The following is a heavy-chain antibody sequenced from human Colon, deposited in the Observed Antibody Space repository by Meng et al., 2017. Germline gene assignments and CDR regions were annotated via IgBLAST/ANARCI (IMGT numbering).Heavy chain of an antibody. CDR3: ARGPPADY. Sequence: QVAVRDSGPGLVKPSETLSLTCTVSGASFSSDYWSWIRQPPGKGLEWIAYIFTTGSTNYNPSLKSRVTISVDTSKNQFSLKLTSVTAADTAVYYCARGPPADYWGPGTLVTVSS. V-gene: IGHV4-59*01. CDR2: IFTTGST. J-gene: IGHJ4*02. CDR1: GASFSSDY.